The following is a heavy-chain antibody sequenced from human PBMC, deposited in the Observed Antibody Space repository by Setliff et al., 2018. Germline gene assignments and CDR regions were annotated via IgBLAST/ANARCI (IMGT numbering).Heavy chain of an antibody. CDR1: GGSISDNSYY. V-gene: IGHV4-39*01. J-gene: IGHJ2*01. D-gene: IGHD3-22*01. Sequence: SETLSLTCTVSGGSISDNSYYWGWIRQPPGKELEWIGGISHSANKYYNPSFRGRVTIPVDMSKNQFSLNIDSVTAADTAVYYCARVAYYHDSSGYYYDLNWYFDLWGRGTLVTVSS. CDR3: ARVAYYHDSSGYYYDLNWYFDL. CDR2: ISHSANK.